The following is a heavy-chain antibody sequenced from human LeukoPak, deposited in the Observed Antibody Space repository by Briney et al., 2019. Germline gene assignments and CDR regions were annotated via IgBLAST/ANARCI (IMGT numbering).Heavy chain of an antibody. J-gene: IGHJ4*02. CDR3: ARNDILTGYSSTEFDY. V-gene: IGHV4-38-2*01. CDR2: IYHSGST. Sequence: SETLSLTCAVSGYSISSGYYWGWIRQPPGKGLEWIGSIYHSGSTYYNPSLKSRVTISVDTSKNQFPLKLSSVTAADTAVYYCARNDILTGYSSTEFDYWGQGTLVTVSS. CDR1: GYSISSGYY. D-gene: IGHD3-9*01.